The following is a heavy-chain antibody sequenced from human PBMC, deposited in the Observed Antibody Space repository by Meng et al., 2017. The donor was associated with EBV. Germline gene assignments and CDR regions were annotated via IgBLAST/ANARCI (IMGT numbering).Heavy chain of an antibody. J-gene: IGHJ4*02. V-gene: IGHV2-5*02. D-gene: IGHD1-26*01. CDR3: AHSRVGATEFDY. CDR1: GVSLSTSGGG. Sequence: QIHLEGFCSTLVKPTHALALDRTFPGVSLSTSGGGCGLHRPAPGKALEWLALIYWDDDKRYSPSLKSRLTITKDTSKNQVVLTMTNMDPVDTATYYCAHSRVGATEFDYWGQGTLVTISS. CDR2: IYWDDDK.